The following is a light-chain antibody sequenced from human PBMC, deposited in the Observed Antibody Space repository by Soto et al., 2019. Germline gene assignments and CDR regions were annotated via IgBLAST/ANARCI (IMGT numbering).Light chain of an antibody. CDR2: EVT. Sequence: QSALTRLPSVSGPLGQWTPISGSGTGGAFGAYNFVSWYQVHPGRAPKLIISEVTVRPSGVSHRFSGSKSGNSASLTISGLQPEDEADYYCTSYTTTNTPYVFGSGTKVTVL. CDR3: TSYTTTNTPYV. CDR1: GGAFGAYNF. V-gene: IGLV2-14*01. J-gene: IGLJ1*01.